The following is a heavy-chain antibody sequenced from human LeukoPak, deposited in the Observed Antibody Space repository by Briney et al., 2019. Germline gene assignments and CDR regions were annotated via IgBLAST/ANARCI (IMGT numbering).Heavy chain of an antibody. J-gene: IGHJ5*02. Sequence: ASVKVSCKASGGTFSGYAIGWVRQAPGQGLEWMGGIIPIFGTANYAQKFQGRVTITTNESTSTAYMELSSLRSEDTAVYYCARGYLDDYGDYGDVGWFDPWGQGTLVTVSS. V-gene: IGHV1-69*05. CDR1: GGTFSGYA. D-gene: IGHD4-17*01. CDR2: IIPIFGTA. CDR3: ARGYLDDYGDYGDVGWFDP.